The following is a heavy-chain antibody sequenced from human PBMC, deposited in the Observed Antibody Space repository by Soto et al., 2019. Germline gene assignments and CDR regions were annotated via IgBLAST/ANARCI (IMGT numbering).Heavy chain of an antibody. J-gene: IGHJ5*02. CDR1: GGSVSSGSYY. D-gene: IGHD3-3*01. V-gene: IGHV4-61*01. CDR2: IYYSGST. CDR3: ARYGVTIFGVVIYDNWFDP. Sequence: SETLSLTCTVSGGSVSSGSYYWSWIRQPPGKGLEWIGYIYYSGSTNSNPSLKSRVTISVDTSKNQFSLKLSSVTAADTAVYYCARYGVTIFGVVIYDNWFDPWGQGTLVTVSS.